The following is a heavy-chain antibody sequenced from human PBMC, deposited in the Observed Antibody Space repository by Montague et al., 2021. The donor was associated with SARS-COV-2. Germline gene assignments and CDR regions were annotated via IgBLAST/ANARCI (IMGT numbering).Heavy chain of an antibody. J-gene: IGHJ3*02. D-gene: IGHD3-3*01. CDR1: GGSISSYH. CDR3: ARGRRRSITIFGVVIIDAFDI. CDR2: IYYSGST. Sequence: SETLSLTCTVSGGSISSYHWSWIRQPPGKGLEWIGYIYYSGSTNYNPSLKSRVTISVDTSKNQFSLKLSSVTAADTAVYYCARGRRRSITIFGVVIIDAFDIWGQGTMVTVSS. V-gene: IGHV4-59*01.